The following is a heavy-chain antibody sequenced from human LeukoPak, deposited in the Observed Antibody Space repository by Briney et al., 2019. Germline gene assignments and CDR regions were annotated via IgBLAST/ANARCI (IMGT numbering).Heavy chain of an antibody. CDR2: ISHRGGST. D-gene: IGHD5-24*01. J-gene: IGHJ5*02. Sequence: ASLKVSCKAFGYTFTTNYVPCVPQAPSHRPKGMGVISHRGGSTTYAQKFQGRVTLTRDMSTSTDYLELSSLRSEDTAVYYCARDNSVRDEAWWFNPWGQGTLVTVSS. V-gene: IGHV1-46*01. CDR1: GYTFTTNY. CDR3: ARDNSVRDEAWWFNP.